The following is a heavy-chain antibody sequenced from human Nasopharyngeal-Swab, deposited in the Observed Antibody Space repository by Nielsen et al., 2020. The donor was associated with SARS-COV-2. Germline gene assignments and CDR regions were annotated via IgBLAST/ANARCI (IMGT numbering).Heavy chain of an antibody. CDR1: GGSISGSNW. CDR3: AANGYYSIDY. V-gene: IGHV4-4*02. J-gene: IGHJ4*02. CDR2: IYHSGTT. Sequence: SETLSLTCVVSGGSISGSNWWSWVRQPPGKGLEWIGEIYHSGTTNYSPSFKSRVTISVDKSKNQFSLHLSSVTAADTAVYYCAANGYYSIDYWGQGTLVTVSS. D-gene: IGHD4/OR15-4a*01.